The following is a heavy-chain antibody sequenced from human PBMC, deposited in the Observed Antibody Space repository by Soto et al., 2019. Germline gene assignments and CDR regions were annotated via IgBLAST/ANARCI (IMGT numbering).Heavy chain of an antibody. CDR3: ARIPVDTYMIYWSDP. V-gene: IGHV4-59*02. D-gene: IGHD3-16*01. CDR1: GGSVSSYW. Sequence: PSGTLSLTCSVSGGSVSSYWWSWIRQPPGKGLEWIGYIYYTGSTNYSPSLKGRVTISLDASKSQFSLKLTSVTAADTAVYYCARIPVDTYMIYWSDPWGQGNQGPVSS. J-gene: IGHJ5*02. CDR2: IYYTGST.